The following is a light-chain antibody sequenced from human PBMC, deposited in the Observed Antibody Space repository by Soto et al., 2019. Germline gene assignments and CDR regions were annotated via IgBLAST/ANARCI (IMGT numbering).Light chain of an antibody. CDR1: SSNIGGNT. CDR2: END. CDR3: ATWDDSLNGPV. V-gene: IGLV1-44*01. J-gene: IGLJ2*01. Sequence: QSVLTQPPSASGTPGQRVTISCSVRSSNIGGNTVNWYQQLPGTAPKLLINENDQRPSGVPDRFSGSKSGTSASLAISELQSDDEAAYYCATWDDSLNGPVFGGGTQLTVL.